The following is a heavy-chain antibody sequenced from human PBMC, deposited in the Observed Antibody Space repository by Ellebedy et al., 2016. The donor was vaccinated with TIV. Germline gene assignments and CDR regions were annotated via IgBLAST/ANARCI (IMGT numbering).Heavy chain of an antibody. CDR2: IKEDGSDQ. V-gene: IGHV3-7*01. CDR1: EFSFSNYW. Sequence: PGGSLRLSCSASEFSFSNYWMNWVRQAPGRGLEWVATIKEDGSDQKYVDSVKGRFTISKDNSKNSLYLQMSSLRAEDTAVYYCARGRPNADIVFDYWGQGTLVTVSS. D-gene: IGHD2-15*01. J-gene: IGHJ4*02. CDR3: ARGRPNADIVFDY.